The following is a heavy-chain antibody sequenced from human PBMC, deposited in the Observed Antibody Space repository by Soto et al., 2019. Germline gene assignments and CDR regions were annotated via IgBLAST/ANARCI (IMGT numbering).Heavy chain of an antibody. CDR2: IYYSGST. D-gene: IGHD3-22*01. J-gene: IGHJ5*02. CDR3: ARDYYGSSGPLTCFDP. Sequence: SETLSLTCTVSGGSISRGDYYWSWIRQPPGKGLEWIGYIYYSGSTYYNPSLKSRVTISVDTSKSQFSLKLSSVTAADTAVSYCARDYYGSSGPLTCFDPSGRGSLGTVSS. CDR1: GGSISRGDYY. V-gene: IGHV4-30-4*01.